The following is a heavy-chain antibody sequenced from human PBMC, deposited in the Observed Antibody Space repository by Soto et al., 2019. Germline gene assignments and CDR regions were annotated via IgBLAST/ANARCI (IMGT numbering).Heavy chain of an antibody. CDR2: IIPIFRTT. Sequence: QEHLVQSGAEVKKPGSSVKVSCKSSGGSFSTYSISWVLQAPGQGLEWMGGIIPIFRTTNYAQKFQGRVTINADTSASTIYMELSSLRSKDTAVYYCARGTSEYLMRSLSHFASWCQGTPITVSS. CDR3: ARGTSEYLMRSLSHFAS. V-gene: IGHV1-69*06. CDR1: GGSFSTYS. D-gene: IGHD6-6*01. J-gene: IGHJ4*02.